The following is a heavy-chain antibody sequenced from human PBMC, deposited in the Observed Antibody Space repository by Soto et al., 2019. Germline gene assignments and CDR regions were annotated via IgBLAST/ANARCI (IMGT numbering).Heavy chain of an antibody. CDR3: ARAEDDGVDFDC. CDR2: ISYDGSNK. D-gene: IGHD4-17*01. CDR1: GFTFSSYA. J-gene: IGHJ4*02. V-gene: IGHV3-30-3*01. Sequence: QVQLVESGGGVVQPGRSLRLSCAASGFTFSSYAMHWVRQAPGKGLEWVAVISYDGSNKYYADSVKGRFTISRDNSKNTLYLQMNSLRAEDTAVYYCARAEDDGVDFDCWGQGTLVTVSS.